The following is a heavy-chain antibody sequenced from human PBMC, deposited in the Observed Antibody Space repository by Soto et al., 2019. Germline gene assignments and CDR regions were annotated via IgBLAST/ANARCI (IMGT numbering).Heavy chain of an antibody. D-gene: IGHD3-16*01. CDR2: MSYDGSDK. CDR3: ARALIDTPGLEY. CDR1: GFSCRSYA. Sequence: QVQLVESGGGVVQPGRSLRLSCAASGFSCRSYAMHWVRQAPGKGLEWVAVMSYDGSDKDYADSVKGRFTISRDNSKNTLSLQMSSLRAEDTAVYYCARALIDTPGLEYWGQGTLVTVSS. J-gene: IGHJ4*02. V-gene: IGHV3-30-3*01.